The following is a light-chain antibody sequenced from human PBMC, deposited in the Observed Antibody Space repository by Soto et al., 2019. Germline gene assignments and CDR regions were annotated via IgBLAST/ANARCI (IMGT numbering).Light chain of an antibody. CDR3: QQYSSSPPIT. CDR2: GAS. Sequence: EILLTQSPATLSVSPGERATLSCRASQSVTNSYLAWYQQKPGQAPRLLIYGASSRATGIPDRFSGSGSETNFTLTISRLEPEDFAVYYCQQYSSSPPITFGQGTRLEIK. J-gene: IGKJ5*01. CDR1: QSVTNSY. V-gene: IGKV3-20*01.